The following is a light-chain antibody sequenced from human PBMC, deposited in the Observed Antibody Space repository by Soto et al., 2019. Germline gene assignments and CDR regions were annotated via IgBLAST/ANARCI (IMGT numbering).Light chain of an antibody. V-gene: IGLV2-18*01. Sequence: QSALTQPPSVSGSPGQSVTISYTGTSSDVGSYNRVSWYQQPPGTAPKLMIYEVSNRPSGVPDRFSGSKSGNTASLTISGLQAEDEADYYCSLYTSSSTEVFGTGTKVTVL. CDR1: SSDVGSYNR. J-gene: IGLJ1*01. CDR3: SLYTSSSTEV. CDR2: EVS.